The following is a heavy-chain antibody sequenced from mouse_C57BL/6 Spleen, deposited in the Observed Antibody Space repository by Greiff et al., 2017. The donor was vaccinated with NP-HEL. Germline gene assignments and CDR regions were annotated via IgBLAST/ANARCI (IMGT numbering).Heavy chain of an antibody. CDR3: TTGGYDYGRFAY. CDR2: IDPEDGDT. CDR1: GFNFTDYY. Sequence: VQLQQSGAELVRPGASVTLSCTASGFNFTDYYMHWVKQRPEQGLEWIGRIDPEDGDTEYAPKFQGKAILTADTSSNTAYLQLSGLTSEDAAVYYCTTGGYDYGRFAYWGQGTLVTVSA. D-gene: IGHD2-4*01. V-gene: IGHV14-1*01. J-gene: IGHJ3*01.